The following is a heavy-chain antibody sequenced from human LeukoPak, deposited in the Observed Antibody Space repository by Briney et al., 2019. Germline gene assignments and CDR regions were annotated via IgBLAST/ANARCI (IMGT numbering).Heavy chain of an antibody. J-gene: IGHJ4*02. CDR2: IIPIFGTA. Sequence: SVKVSCKASGGTFSSYAISWVRQAPGQGLEWMGRIIPIFGTANYAQKFRGRVTITADKSTSTAYMELSSLRSEDTAVYYCARDQGGGSYYRDPQTYYFDYWDQGTLVTVSS. V-gene: IGHV1-69*06. CDR1: GGTFSSYA. CDR3: ARDQGGGSYYRDPQTYYFDY. D-gene: IGHD1-26*01.